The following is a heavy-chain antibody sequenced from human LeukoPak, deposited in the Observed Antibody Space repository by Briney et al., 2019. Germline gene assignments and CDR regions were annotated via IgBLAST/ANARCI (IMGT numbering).Heavy chain of an antibody. V-gene: IGHV3-53*01. Sequence: GGSLRLSCAASGFTVSSNYMSWVRRAPGKGLEWVSVIYSGGSTYYADSVKGRFTISRDNSKNTLYLQMNSLRAEDTAVYYCARGAKIQLNNYFDYWGQGTLVTVSS. CDR2: IYSGGST. CDR3: ARGAKIQLNNYFDY. J-gene: IGHJ4*02. CDR1: GFTVSSNY. D-gene: IGHD5-18*01.